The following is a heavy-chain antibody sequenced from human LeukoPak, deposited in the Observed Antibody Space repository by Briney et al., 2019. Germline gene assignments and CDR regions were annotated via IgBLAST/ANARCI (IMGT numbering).Heavy chain of an antibody. CDR1: GGSISSYY. D-gene: IGHD3-22*01. J-gene: IGHJ1*01. CDR3: ARSSGYYFEYFHH. Sequence: PSETLSLTCTVSGGSISSYYWTWIRQPPGKGLEWIGHIYYSGSTNYNPSLKSPVTISVDTSMNQFSLKLSSVTAADTAVYYCARSSGYYFEYFHHWGQGTLVTVSS. CDR2: IYYSGST. V-gene: IGHV4-59*08.